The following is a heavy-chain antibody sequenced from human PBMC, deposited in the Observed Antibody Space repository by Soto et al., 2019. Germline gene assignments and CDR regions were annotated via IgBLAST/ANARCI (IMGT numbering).Heavy chain of an antibody. CDR1: GFTFSTYA. D-gene: IGHD3-10*01. CDR2: ISGSGGCA. CDR3: ARADPLPYGSEPRPDYYRCCMDV. Sequence: PGGSLRLSCTASGFTFSTYAMSWVRQGPGKGLEWVSAISGSGGCAYDADSVKGRLTISRDNSKNTLYLQMNSRRAEDTAVYYRARADPLPYGSEPRPDYYRCCMDVRGQRTPDTGSS. V-gene: IGHV3-23*01. J-gene: IGHJ6*01.